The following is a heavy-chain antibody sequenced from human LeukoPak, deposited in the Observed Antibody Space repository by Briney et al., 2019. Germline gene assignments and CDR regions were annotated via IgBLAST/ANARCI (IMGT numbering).Heavy chain of an antibody. D-gene: IGHD3-3*01. J-gene: IGHJ4*02. V-gene: IGHV4-39*07. CDR3: ARGRFTIFGVVIRTYYFDY. CDR1: GGSISSGGYY. CDR2: INHSGST. Sequence: PSETLSLTCTVSGGSISSGGYYWSWIRQPPGKGLEWIGEINHSGSTNYNPSLKSRVTISVDTSKNQFSLKLGSVTAADTAVYYCARGRFTIFGVVIRTYYFDYWGQGTLVTVSS.